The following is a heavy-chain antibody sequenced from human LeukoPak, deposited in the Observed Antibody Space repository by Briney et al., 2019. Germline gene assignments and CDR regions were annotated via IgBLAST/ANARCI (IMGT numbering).Heavy chain of an antibody. CDR1: GFNFNSKW. CDR2: INQDGSEK. CDR3: ADPPSDF. J-gene: IGHJ4*02. V-gene: IGHV3-7*01. Sequence: PGGSLRLSCATSGFNFNSKWMTWVRQAPGKGLEWVANINQDGSEKYHGDSVKGRFTISRDNAKSSLFLEMSSLRAGDTAVYYCADPPSDFWGQGTLVAVSS.